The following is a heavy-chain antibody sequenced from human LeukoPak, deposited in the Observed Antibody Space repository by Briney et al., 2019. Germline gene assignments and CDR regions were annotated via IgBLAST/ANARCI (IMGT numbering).Heavy chain of an antibody. V-gene: IGHV4-59*08. CDR1: AGSISSYY. D-gene: IGHD3-16*02. CDR3: AIAANYDYVWGSYRFDY. Sequence: SETLSLTGTVSAGSISSYYWSWIRQPPGKGLEWIRYIYYSGSTNYNPSLKSLITISVDTSKNQFSLKLSSVTAADTAVYYCAIAANYDYVWGSYRFDYWGQGTLVTVSS. J-gene: IGHJ4*02. CDR2: IYYSGST.